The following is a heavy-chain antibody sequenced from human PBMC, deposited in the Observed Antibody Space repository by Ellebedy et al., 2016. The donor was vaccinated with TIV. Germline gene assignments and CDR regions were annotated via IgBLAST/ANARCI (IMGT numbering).Heavy chain of an antibody. CDR1: GFIFGDYA. Sequence: PGGSLRLSCAASGFIFGDYAMHWVRQAPGKGLEWVSGISRNSDSIGYADSVKGRFTISRDNAQNSLYLQMNSLRAEDTAFYYCAKDDGTRYPSSLDYWGQGTLVTVSS. CDR2: ISRNSDSI. D-gene: IGHD1-1*01. CDR3: AKDDGTRYPSSLDY. V-gene: IGHV3-9*01. J-gene: IGHJ4*02.